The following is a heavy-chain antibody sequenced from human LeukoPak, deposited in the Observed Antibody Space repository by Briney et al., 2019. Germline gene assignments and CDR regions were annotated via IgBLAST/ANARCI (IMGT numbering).Heavy chain of an antibody. D-gene: IGHD1-26*01. CDR2: VGRDGSIT. V-gene: IGHV3-74*01. CDR3: ARGGSPPEALGDTFDI. CDR1: GFTFSSYW. J-gene: IGHJ3*02. Sequence: GGSLRLSCAASGFTFSSYWMHWVRQAPGKGLVWVSRVGRDGSITRYADSVKGRFTISRDNAKNTLYLQMNSLRAEDTAVYYCARGGSPPEALGDTFDIWGQGTMVTVSS.